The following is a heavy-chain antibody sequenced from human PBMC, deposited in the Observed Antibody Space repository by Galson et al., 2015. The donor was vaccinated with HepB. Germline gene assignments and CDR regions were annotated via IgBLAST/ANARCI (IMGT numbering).Heavy chain of an antibody. V-gene: IGHV5-10-1*01. D-gene: IGHD6-13*01. CDR2: IDPSDSYT. Sequence: QSGAEVKKPGESLRISCKGSGYSFTSYWISWVRQMPGKGLEWMGRIDPSDSYTNYSPSFQGHVTISADKSISTAYLQWSSLKASDTAMYYCATHDYIAAAGTPSYYYYYGMDVWGQGTTVTVSS. J-gene: IGHJ6*02. CDR1: GYSFTSYW. CDR3: ATHDYIAAAGTPSYYYYYGMDV.